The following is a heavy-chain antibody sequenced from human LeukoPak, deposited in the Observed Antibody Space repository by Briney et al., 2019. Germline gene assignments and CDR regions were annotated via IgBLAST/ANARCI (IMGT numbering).Heavy chain of an antibody. D-gene: IGHD3-3*01. CDR1: GYTFTDYY. V-gene: IGHV1-69-2*01. J-gene: IGHJ4*02. CDR2: VDPEDGET. Sequence: ASVKVSCKVSGYTFTDYYMHWVQQAPGKGLEWMGLVDPEDGETIYAEKFQGRVTITADTSTGTAYMELSSLRSEDTAVYYCATLGVYDTLDYWGQGTLVTVSS. CDR3: ATLGVYDTLDY.